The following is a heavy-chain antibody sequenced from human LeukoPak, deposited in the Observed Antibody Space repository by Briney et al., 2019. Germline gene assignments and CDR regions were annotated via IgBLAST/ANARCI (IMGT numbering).Heavy chain of an antibody. V-gene: IGHV3-30*04. CDR2: ITYDGSTK. J-gene: IGHJ4*02. D-gene: IGHD3-16*02. CDR1: GFTFAGYT. CDR3: AKDRSWHGLEY. Sequence: GGSLRLSCAASGFTFAGYTMHWVRQAPGKGLEWATLITYDGSTKYYADSVKGRFTISRDNSKNRLYLQMDSLRGEDTAVYYCAKDRSWHGLEYWGQGALVTVSS.